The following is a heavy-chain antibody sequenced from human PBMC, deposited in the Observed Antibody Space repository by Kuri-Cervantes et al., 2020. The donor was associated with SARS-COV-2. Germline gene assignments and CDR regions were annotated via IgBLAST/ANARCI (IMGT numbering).Heavy chain of an antibody. CDR3: ARDRGKIAARIYYYYGMDV. CDR1: GFTFSSYA. V-gene: IGHV3-30-3*01. J-gene: IGHJ6*02. D-gene: IGHD6-6*01. Sequence: GESLKISCAASGFTFSSYAMHWVRQAPGKGLEWVAVISYDGSNKYYADSVKGRFTISRDNSKNTLYLQMNSLRAEDTAVYYCARDRGKIAARIYYYYGMDVWGQGTTVTVSS. CDR2: ISYDGSNK.